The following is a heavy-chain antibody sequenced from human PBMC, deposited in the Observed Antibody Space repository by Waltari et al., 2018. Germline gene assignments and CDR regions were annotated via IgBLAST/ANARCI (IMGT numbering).Heavy chain of an antibody. V-gene: IGHV4-34*01. CDR1: GGSLSGYY. Sequence: QVRLQQWGAGLLKPSETLSLTCVVSGGSLSGYYWSWIRQPPGKGLEWMGEVNYVGTTNYNPSLKSRITVSIDTSNTQFSLNPNSVTAADTAVYYCAKQVAGSGWYLGWGQGTLVSVSS. CDR2: VNYVGTT. J-gene: IGHJ4*02. CDR3: AKQVAGSGWYLG. D-gene: IGHD6-19*01.